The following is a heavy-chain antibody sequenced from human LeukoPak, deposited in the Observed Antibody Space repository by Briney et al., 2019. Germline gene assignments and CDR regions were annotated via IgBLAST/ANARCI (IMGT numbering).Heavy chain of an antibody. CDR2: ISTNGSRT. V-gene: IGHV3-64*04. CDR3: AKELDPGYPYYFDY. Sequence: QPGGSLRLSCTASGFTLSNFAMHWVRQSPDKGLQYVSAISTNGSRTFYADSVKGRFIISRDNSKNTLYLQMNSLRAEDTAVYYCAKELDPGYPYYFDYWGQGTLVTVSS. J-gene: IGHJ4*02. D-gene: IGHD3-9*01. CDR1: GFTLSNFA.